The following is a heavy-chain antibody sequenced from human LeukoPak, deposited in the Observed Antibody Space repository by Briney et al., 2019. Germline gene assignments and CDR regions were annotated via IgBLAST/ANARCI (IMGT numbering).Heavy chain of an antibody. Sequence: SETLSLTCVVYGESFSGYYWTWICQPPGKGLEWIGEIIDTGSTKYNSSLKSRVTISVDTSKNEFSPNLTSVTAADTAIYYCARGLASGYPPIPFDYWGQGTLVTVSS. D-gene: IGHD3-3*01. CDR3: ARGLASGYPPIPFDY. J-gene: IGHJ4*02. CDR2: IIDTGST. V-gene: IGHV4-34*12. CDR1: GESFSGYY.